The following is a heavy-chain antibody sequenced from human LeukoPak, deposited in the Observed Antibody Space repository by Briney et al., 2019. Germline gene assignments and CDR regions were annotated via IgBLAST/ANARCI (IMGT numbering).Heavy chain of an antibody. CDR2: IIPIFGTA. J-gene: IGHJ4*02. Sequence: ASVKVSCKASGGTFSSYAISWVRQAPGQGLEWMGGIIPIFGTANYAQKFQGRVTITADKSTSTAYMELSSLRSEDTAVYYCARATGDYGDYVSVPQLDYWGQGTLVTVSS. D-gene: IGHD4-17*01. V-gene: IGHV1-69*06. CDR1: GGTFSSYA. CDR3: ARATGDYGDYVSVPQLDY.